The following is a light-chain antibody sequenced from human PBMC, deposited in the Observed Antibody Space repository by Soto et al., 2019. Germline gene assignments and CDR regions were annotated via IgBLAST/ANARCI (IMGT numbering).Light chain of an antibody. CDR2: KAS. V-gene: IGKV1-5*03. CDR1: QTIRSW. J-gene: IGKJ1*01. Sequence: DIHMTQSPSTLSGSVGERATITSGASQTIRSWLAWYQQKPGKAPKLLIYKASTLKSGVPSRFSGSGSGTEFTLTISSLQPDDFATYYCQHYNSYSEAFGQGTKVDIK. CDR3: QHYNSYSEA.